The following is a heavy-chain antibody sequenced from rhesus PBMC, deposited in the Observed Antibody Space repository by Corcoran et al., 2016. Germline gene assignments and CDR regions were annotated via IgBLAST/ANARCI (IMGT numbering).Heavy chain of an antibody. CDR1: GGSISDSYR. D-gene: IGHD4-4*01. V-gene: IGHV4S10*01. CDR2: IYGSSTST. J-gene: IGHJ4*01. Sequence: QVQLQESGPGVVKPSETLSLTCAVSGGSISDSYRWSWIRQTPGKGLEWIGYIYGSSTSTNYNPSLKSRVTISKDTSKNQFSLKLSSVTAADTAVYYCARDHFMVATGIDYWGQGVLVTVSS. CDR3: ARDHFMVATGIDY.